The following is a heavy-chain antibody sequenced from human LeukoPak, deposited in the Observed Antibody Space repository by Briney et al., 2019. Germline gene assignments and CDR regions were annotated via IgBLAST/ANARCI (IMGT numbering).Heavy chain of an antibody. J-gene: IGHJ4*02. CDR1: GGSISSYY. CDR3: ARPLGQYSTSSGLVV. CDR2: VFHSGST. Sequence: SETLSLTCTVSGGSISSYYWSWIRQPPGKGLEWIGSVFHSGSTYYNPSLKSRVTISVDTSKNQFSLKLASVTAADTAVYYCARPLGQYSTSSGLVVWGQGTLVTVSS. V-gene: IGHV4-59*08. D-gene: IGHD6-6*01.